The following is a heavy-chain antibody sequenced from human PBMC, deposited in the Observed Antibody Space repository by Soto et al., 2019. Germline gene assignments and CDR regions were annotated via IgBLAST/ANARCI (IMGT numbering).Heavy chain of an antibody. CDR1: GGSISSYY. Sequence: QVQLQESGPGLVKPSETLSLTCTVSGGSISSYYWSWIRQPPGKGLEWIGYIYYSGSTNYNPSLSSRVTISVDTSKNQFSLKLSSVTAADTAVYYCARRVGYCSSTSCPLDYWGQGTLVTVSA. V-gene: IGHV4-59*08. CDR3: ARRVGYCSSTSCPLDY. CDR2: IYYSGST. J-gene: IGHJ4*02. D-gene: IGHD2-2*01.